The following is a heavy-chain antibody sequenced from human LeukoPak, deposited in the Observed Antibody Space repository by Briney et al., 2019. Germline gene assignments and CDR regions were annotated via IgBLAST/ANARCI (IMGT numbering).Heavy chain of an antibody. CDR2: ISGSGGST. V-gene: IGHV3-23*01. D-gene: IGHD2-21*01. Sequence: GGSLRLSCAASGFTFSSYAMRWVRPAPREGLEWVSAISGSGGSTYYADSVRGRFTISRDNSKSTLYLQMNSLRVEETAVYYCAKRYCGGSCTHYYYYGMDVWGQGTTVTVSS. J-gene: IGHJ6*02. CDR3: AKRYCGGSCTHYYYYGMDV. CDR1: GFTFSSYA.